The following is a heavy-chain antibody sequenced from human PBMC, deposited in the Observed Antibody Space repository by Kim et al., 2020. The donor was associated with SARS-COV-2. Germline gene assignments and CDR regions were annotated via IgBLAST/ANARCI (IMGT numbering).Heavy chain of an antibody. D-gene: IGHD3-22*01. CDR1: GFTFSSYA. Sequence: GGSLRLSCAASGFTFSSYAMHWVRQAPGKGLEWVAVISYDGNNKYYADSVKGRFTISRDNSKNTLYLQMNSLRAEDTAVYYCAKDSGRITMIVEFIVGIDYWGQGTLVTVSS. CDR2: ISYDGNNK. V-gene: IGHV3-30*04. J-gene: IGHJ4*02. CDR3: AKDSGRITMIVEFIVGIDY.